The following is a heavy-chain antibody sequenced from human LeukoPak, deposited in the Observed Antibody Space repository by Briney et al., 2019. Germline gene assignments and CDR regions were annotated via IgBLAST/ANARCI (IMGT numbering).Heavy chain of an antibody. Sequence: GGSLRLSCAASGFSFNTAWMNWVRQTPGEGLEWLGRIKSKTDDGTAEYAAHVKGRIIISSDDSKNMLSLEMRSLRTEDTGVYYCTTRGIVVSGLEYWGRGTLVVVSS. V-gene: IGHV3-15*01. CDR3: TTRGIVVSGLEY. J-gene: IGHJ4*02. CDR1: GFSFNTAW. D-gene: IGHD6-19*01. CDR2: IKSKTDDGTA.